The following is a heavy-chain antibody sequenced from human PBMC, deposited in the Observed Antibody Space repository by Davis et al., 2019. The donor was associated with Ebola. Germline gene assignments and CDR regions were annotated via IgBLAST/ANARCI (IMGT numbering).Heavy chain of an antibody. Sequence: GESLKISCAASGFTFSSYAMSWVRQAPGKGLEWVSAISGSGGSTYYADSVKGRFTISRDNSKNTLYLQMNSLRAEDTAVYYCAKEDPEETGAEYFQHWGQGTLVTVSS. CDR3: AKEDPEETGAEYFQH. J-gene: IGHJ1*01. D-gene: IGHD1-1*01. CDR1: GFTFSSYA. V-gene: IGHV3-23*01. CDR2: ISGSGGST.